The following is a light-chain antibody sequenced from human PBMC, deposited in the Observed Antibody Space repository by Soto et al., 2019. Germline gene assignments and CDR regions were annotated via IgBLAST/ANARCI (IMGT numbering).Light chain of an antibody. V-gene: IGLV1-40*01. Sequence: QSVLTQPPSVSEAPGQRVTISCTGSSSNIGAGYEAHWYQQVPGTAPKLLIYKNNNRPSGVPDRFSGSKSGTSASLAITGLHAEDEAEYYCQSYDSSLSGYVFGTGTKLTVL. CDR1: SSNIGAGYE. CDR3: QSYDSSLSGYV. J-gene: IGLJ1*01. CDR2: KNN.